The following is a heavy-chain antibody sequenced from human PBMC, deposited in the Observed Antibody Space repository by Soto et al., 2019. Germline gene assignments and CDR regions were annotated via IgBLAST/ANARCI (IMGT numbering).Heavy chain of an antibody. Sequence: GGSLRLSCAASGFTFSSYGMHWVRQAPGKGLEWVAVIWYDGSNKYYADSVKGRFTISRDNSKNTLYLQMNSLRAEDTAVYYCARARYDFWSGYSSTPDYYYYYGMDVWGQGTTVTVSS. V-gene: IGHV3-33*01. D-gene: IGHD3-3*01. CDR1: GFTFSSYG. CDR2: IWYDGSNK. J-gene: IGHJ6*02. CDR3: ARARYDFWSGYSSTPDYYYYYGMDV.